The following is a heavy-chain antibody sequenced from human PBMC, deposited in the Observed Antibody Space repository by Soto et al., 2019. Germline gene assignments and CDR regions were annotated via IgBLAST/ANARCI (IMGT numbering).Heavy chain of an antibody. CDR3: ARHVGGSSGWYANYYFDY. Sequence: PSETLSLTCTVSGGSVSSGSYYWGWIRQPPGKGLEWIGSIYYSGSTYYNPSLKSRVTISVDTSKNQFSLKLSSVTAADTAVYYCARHVGGSSGWYANYYFDYWGQGTLVTVS. V-gene: IGHV4-39*01. CDR2: IYYSGST. J-gene: IGHJ4*02. D-gene: IGHD6-19*01. CDR1: GGSVSSGSYY.